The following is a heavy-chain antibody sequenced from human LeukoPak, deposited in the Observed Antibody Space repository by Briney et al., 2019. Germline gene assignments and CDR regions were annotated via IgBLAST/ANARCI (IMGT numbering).Heavy chain of an antibody. CDR3: ARDPVRFLEWLSYNWFDP. CDR2: ISSSSSYI. V-gene: IGHV3-21*04. D-gene: IGHD3-3*01. J-gene: IGHJ5*02. Sequence: GGSLRLSCAASGFTFSSYSMNWVRQAPGKGLEWVSSISSSSSYIYYADSVKGRFTISRDNAKNSLYLQMNSLRSDDTAVYYCARDPVRFLEWLSYNWFDPWGQGTLVTVSS. CDR1: GFTFSSYS.